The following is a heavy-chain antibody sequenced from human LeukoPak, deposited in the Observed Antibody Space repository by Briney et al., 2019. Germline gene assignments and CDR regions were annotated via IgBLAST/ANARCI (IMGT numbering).Heavy chain of an antibody. CDR3: AREEVGYSYGASFDNWFDP. J-gene: IGHJ5*02. CDR1: GYTFTSYG. D-gene: IGHD5-18*01. Sequence: ASVKVSCTASGYTFTSYGISWVRQAPGQGLEWMGWISAYNGNTNYAQKLQGRVTMTTDTSTSTAYMELRSLRSDDTAVYYCAREEVGYSYGASFDNWFDPWGQGTLVTVSS. V-gene: IGHV1-18*01. CDR2: ISAYNGNT.